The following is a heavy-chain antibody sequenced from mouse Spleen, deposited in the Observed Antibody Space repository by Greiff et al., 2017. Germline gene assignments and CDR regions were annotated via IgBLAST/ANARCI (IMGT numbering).Heavy chain of an antibody. D-gene: IGHD2-4*01. Sequence: EVHLVESGGGLVKPGGSLKLSCAASGFTFSDYGMHWVRQAPEKGLEWVAYISSGSSTIYYADTVKGRFTISRDNAKNTLFLQMTSLRSEDTAMYYCARHDYGDFDYWGQGTTLTVSS. J-gene: IGHJ2*01. CDR1: GFTFSDYG. CDR3: ARHDYGDFDY. CDR2: ISSGSSTI. V-gene: IGHV5-17*01.